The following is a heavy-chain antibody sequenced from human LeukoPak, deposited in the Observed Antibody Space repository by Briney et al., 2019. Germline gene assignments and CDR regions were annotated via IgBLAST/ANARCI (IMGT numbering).Heavy chain of an antibody. Sequence: GGSLRLSCAASGSTFSSYGMHWVRQAPGKGLEWVAVIWYDGSNKYYADSVKGRFTISRDNSKNTLYLQMNSLRAEDTAVYYCARKKYSSSWYSPFDYWGQGTLVTVSS. V-gene: IGHV3-33*01. CDR3: ARKKYSSSWYSPFDY. J-gene: IGHJ4*02. CDR1: GSTFSSYG. D-gene: IGHD6-13*01. CDR2: IWYDGSNK.